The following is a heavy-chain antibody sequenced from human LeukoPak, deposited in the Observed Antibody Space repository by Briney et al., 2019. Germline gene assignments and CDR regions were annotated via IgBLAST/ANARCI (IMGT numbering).Heavy chain of an antibody. CDR1: GYTFTGYY. CDR3: ARDYCSGGSCYSGGRWWPTAAAPNVNWFDP. D-gene: IGHD2-15*01. CDR2: INPNSGGT. V-gene: IGHV1-2*02. J-gene: IGHJ5*02. Sequence: ASVKVSCKASGYTFTGYYMHWVRQAPGQGLEWMGWINPNSGGTNYAQKFQGRVTMTRDTSISTAYMELSRLRYDDTAVYYCARDYCSGGSCYSGGRWWPTAAAPNVNWFDPWGQGTLVTVSS.